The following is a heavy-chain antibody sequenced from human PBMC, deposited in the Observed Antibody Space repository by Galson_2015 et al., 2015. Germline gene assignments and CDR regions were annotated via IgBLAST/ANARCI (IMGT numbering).Heavy chain of an antibody. Sequence: SLRLSCAASGFTFSSAAMTWVRQVPGKGLEWVSVVSASGTNTYYAASVKGRFTISRDNAKNTLYLQMNSLRAEDTAVYYCAKDLQMSRWGQGTLVTVSS. D-gene: IGHD5-24*01. CDR2: VSASGTNT. J-gene: IGHJ4*02. CDR1: GFTFSSAA. CDR3: AKDLQMSR. V-gene: IGHV3-23*01.